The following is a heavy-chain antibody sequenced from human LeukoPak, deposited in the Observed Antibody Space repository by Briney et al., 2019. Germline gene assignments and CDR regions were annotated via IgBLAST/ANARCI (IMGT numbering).Heavy chain of an antibody. Sequence: GGSLRLSCTASGFNFSTYWMTWVRQAPGKGLEWVANIKQDGSEKYYVDSVKGRFTISRDNAKNSLYLQMNSLRAEDTAVYYCARAWLRYFDWLYDAFDIWGQGTMVTVSS. CDR1: GFNFSTYW. J-gene: IGHJ3*02. CDR3: ARAWLRYFDWLYDAFDI. D-gene: IGHD3-9*01. V-gene: IGHV3-7*01. CDR2: IKQDGSEK.